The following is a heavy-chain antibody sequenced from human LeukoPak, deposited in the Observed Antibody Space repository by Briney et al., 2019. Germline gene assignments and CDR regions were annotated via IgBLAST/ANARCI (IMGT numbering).Heavy chain of an antibody. CDR1: GGSISSSTYY. CDR3: ARDVDRSGYYFDY. V-gene: IGHV4-39*02. Sequence: SETLSLTCTVSGGSISSSTYYWGWIRQPPGKGLEWIGSIYYSGSTYYNPSLKSRVTISVDTSKNQFSLKLTSVTAADTAVYYCARDVDRSGYYFDYWGQGTLVTVSS. CDR2: IYYSGST. D-gene: IGHD3-22*01. J-gene: IGHJ4*02.